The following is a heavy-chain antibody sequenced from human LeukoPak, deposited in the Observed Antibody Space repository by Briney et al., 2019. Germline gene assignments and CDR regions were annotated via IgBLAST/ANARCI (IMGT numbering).Heavy chain of an antibody. CDR1: GFTFSTYG. CDR3: ARGPTLSGLRKMDV. J-gene: IGHJ6*04. CDR2: IRYDGSNK. V-gene: IGHV3-30*02. Sequence: GGSLRLSCVASGFTFSTYGMHWVRQAPGKGLEWVAFIRYDGSNKYYADSVKGRFTISRDNSKNTLYLQMNSLRAEDTAVYYCARGPTLSGLRKMDVWGKGTTVTVSS. D-gene: IGHD4-17*01.